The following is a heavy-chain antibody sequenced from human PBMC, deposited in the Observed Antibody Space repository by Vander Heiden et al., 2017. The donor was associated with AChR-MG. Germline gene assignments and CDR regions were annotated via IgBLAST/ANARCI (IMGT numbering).Heavy chain of an antibody. CDR1: GVPFSTSGLC. CDR3: ARIQHGDLGGSFDP. J-gene: IGHJ5*02. V-gene: IGHV2-70*01. D-gene: IGHD4-17*01. Sequence: QVTLRESGPALVKPTQTLTLTCPFLGVPFSTSGLCVGWIRQPPGKALEWLALIDWDDDKYYSTALKTRLTISKDTSKNQVVLTMTNMNPVDTATYYCARIQHGDLGGSFDPWGQGTLVTVSS. CDR2: IDWDDDK.